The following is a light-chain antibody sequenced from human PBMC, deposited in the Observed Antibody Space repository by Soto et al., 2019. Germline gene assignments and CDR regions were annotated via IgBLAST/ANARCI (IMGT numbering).Light chain of an antibody. J-gene: IGKJ4*01. CDR1: QGISNR. CDR2: VAS. Sequence: DIQMTQSPSSLAASVGDRVTITCRASQGISNRLAWYQQKPGKALNLLIYVASTLQSGVPSRFSGSGSGTDFTHSISSLQPEDAATYDCQNYNSGLSFGGGTKVEIK. V-gene: IGKV1-27*01. CDR3: QNYNSGLS.